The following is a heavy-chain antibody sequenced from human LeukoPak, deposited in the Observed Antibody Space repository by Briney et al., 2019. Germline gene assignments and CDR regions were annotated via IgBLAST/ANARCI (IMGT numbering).Heavy chain of an antibody. J-gene: IGHJ5*02. V-gene: IGHV1-8*01. CDR1: GYTFISYD. Sequence: EASVKVSCKASGYTFISYDINWVRQATGQGLEWMGWMNPNSGNTGYAQKFQGRVTMTRNTSISTAYMELSSLRSEDTAVYYCARGGSGYCSSTSCHNWFDPWGQGTLVTVSS. CDR2: MNPNSGNT. D-gene: IGHD2-2*03. CDR3: ARGGSGYCSSTSCHNWFDP.